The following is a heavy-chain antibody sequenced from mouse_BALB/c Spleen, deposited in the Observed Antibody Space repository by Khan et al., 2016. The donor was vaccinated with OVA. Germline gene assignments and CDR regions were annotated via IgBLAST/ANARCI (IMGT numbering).Heavy chain of an antibody. D-gene: IGHD2-1*01. CDR2: VSRGSSTI. CDR1: GFTFSSFG. J-gene: IGHJ1*01. V-gene: IGHV5-17*02. Sequence: EVELVESGGGLVQPGGSRKLSCAASGFTFSSFGMHWVRQAPEKGLEWVAYVSRGSSTIYYADKVKGRFTISRDIPKNTLFLQMTSLWSDDAAMLYCARAGGNCDWYCDVWGAVTTVTVS. CDR3: ARAGGNCDWYCDV.